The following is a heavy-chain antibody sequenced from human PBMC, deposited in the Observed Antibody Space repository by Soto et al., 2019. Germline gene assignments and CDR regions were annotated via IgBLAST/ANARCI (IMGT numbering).Heavy chain of an antibody. Sequence: EVQLVESGGGLVQPGGSLRLSCAASGFSLSTYMMYWVRQAPGQGLEWIPYISNTGCSIDYADSVYGRFTISRDNATNNIYRKKIGLSAEHTALYYCARDDPLPQGKWLNLDHWGQGTPVTVSS. CDR1: GFSLSTYM. D-gene: IGHD5-12*01. CDR2: ISNTGCSI. CDR3: ARDDPLPQGKWLNLDH. V-gene: IGHV3-48*03. J-gene: IGHJ5*02.